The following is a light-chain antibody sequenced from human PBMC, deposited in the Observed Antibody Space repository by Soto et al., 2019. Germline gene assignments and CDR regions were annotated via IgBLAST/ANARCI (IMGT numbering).Light chain of an antibody. CDR1: QSVSSN. V-gene: IGKV3-15*01. J-gene: IGKJ2*01. Sequence: EIVMTQSPATLSVSPGERATLSCRASQSVSSNLAWYQQKPGQAPRLPIYGASTRATGTPARFSGSGSGTEFTLTISSLQSEDFAVYYCQQYNYWPPYTFGQGTKLEIK. CDR3: QQYNYWPPYT. CDR2: GAS.